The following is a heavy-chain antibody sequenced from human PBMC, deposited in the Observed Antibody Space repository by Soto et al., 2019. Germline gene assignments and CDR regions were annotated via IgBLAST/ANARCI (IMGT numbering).Heavy chain of an antibody. CDR1: GLTFSSYA. Sequence: GRSLRLSCAASGLTFSSYAMSCVLQAPGKGLEWVSAISGSGGSTYYADSVKGRFTNSRDNSKNTLYLQMNSLRAEDTAVYYCAKDPPPMYYDTLTVYYNFPRFTQFFDYCGQGTLVTVYS. CDR2: ISGSGGST. D-gene: IGHD3-9*01. CDR3: AKDPPPMYYDTLTVYYNFPRFTQFFDY. J-gene: IGHJ4*02. V-gene: IGHV3-23*01.